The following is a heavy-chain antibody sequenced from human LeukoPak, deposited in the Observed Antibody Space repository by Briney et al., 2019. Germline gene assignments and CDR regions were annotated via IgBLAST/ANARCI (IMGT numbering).Heavy chain of an antibody. CDR2: IKHDGSEK. Sequence: PGGSLRLSCAASGFTFSRHWMTWVRQAPGKGLEWVANIKHDGSEKNYVDSVKGRFTVSRDNAKNSLYLQMSSLRAEDTAVYYCAKRGRDGHNYDFWGQGTLVTASS. J-gene: IGHJ4*02. CDR1: GFTFSRHW. D-gene: IGHD5-24*01. CDR3: AKRGRDGHNYDF. V-gene: IGHV3-7*01.